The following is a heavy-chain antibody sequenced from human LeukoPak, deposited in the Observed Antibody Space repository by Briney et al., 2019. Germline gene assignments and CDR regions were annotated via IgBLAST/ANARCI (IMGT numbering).Heavy chain of an antibody. J-gene: IGHJ6*02. CDR2: IYYSGST. CDR3: ARALWYGSGKDYYYGMDV. CDR1: GGSISSYY. V-gene: IGHV4-59*01. Sequence: SETLSLTCTVSGGSISSYYWSWIRQPPGKGLQWIGYIYYSGSTNYNPSLKSRVTISVDTSKNQFSLKLSSVTAADTAVYYCARALWYGSGKDYYYGMDVWGQGTTVTVSS. D-gene: IGHD3-10*01.